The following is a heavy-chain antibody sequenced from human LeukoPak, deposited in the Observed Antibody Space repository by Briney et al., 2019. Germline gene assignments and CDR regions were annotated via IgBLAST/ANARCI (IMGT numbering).Heavy chain of an antibody. J-gene: IGHJ4*02. CDR2: IYYSGST. CDR1: GGSISSYY. D-gene: IGHD3-9*01. Sequence: SETLSLTCTVSGGSISSYYWSWIRQPPGKGLEWIGYIYYSGSTDSNPSLKSRVTISVDTSKNQFSLKLRSVTAADTAEYYCARRPRNDILTGTPFDYWGQGILVTVSS. CDR3: ARRPRNDILTGTPFDY. V-gene: IGHV4-59*01.